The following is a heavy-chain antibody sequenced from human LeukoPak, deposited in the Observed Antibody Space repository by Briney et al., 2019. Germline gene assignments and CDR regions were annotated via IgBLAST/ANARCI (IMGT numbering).Heavy chain of an antibody. J-gene: IGHJ4*02. D-gene: IGHD3-10*01. CDR3: TRTRWFGELSKSATLDY. CDR1: GYSFTDFG. CDR2: ISAYNGNT. V-gene: IGHV1-18*01. Sequence: ASVKVSCKASGYSFTDFGISWVRQAPGQGLEWMGWISAYNGNTNSVQKFQGRVTMTADTSTSTAYMELRSLRSDDTAVYFCTRTRWFGELSKSATLDYWGQGTLVTVSS.